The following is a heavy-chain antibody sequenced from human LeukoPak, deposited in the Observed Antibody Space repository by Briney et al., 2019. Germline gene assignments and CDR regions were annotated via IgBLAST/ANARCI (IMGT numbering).Heavy chain of an antibody. CDR3: ARVTYVDDMLYQYFDY. V-gene: IGHV4-38-2*01. D-gene: IGHD4-17*01. J-gene: IGHJ4*02. Sequence: SETLSLTCAVSSYSISSGSYWGWIRQSPGKGLEWVGSIFHSGNSYYNPSLKSRLTMSVDTSKNQVSRKLTSVTAADTALYYCARVTYVDDMLYQYFDYWGQGILVTVSS. CDR2: IFHSGNS. CDR1: SYSISSGSY.